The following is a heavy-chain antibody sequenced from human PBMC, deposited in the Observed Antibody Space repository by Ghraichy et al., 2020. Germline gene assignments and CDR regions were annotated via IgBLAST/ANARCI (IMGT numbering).Heavy chain of an antibody. CDR1: GFTFSSYG. CDR3: AKGYCSSTSCSPFDY. J-gene: IGHJ4*02. CDR2: ISYDGSNK. D-gene: IGHD2-2*01. Sequence: GGSLRLSCAASGFTFSSYGMHWVRQAPGKGLEWVAVISYDGSNKYYADSVKGRFTISRDNSKNTLYLQMNSLRAEDTAVYYCAKGYCSSTSCSPFDYWGQGTLVTVSS. V-gene: IGHV3-30*18.